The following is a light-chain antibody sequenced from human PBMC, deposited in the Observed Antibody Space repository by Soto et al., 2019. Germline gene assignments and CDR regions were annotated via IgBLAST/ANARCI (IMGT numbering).Light chain of an antibody. Sequence: EIVMTQSPATLSVSPGERATLSCRASQSISTNLAWYQQTPGQAPRLLISGASTRATGIPARFSGSGSGTEFTLTISNLQSEDFAVYYCQQYNSWPPLAFGGGTKVDVK. CDR1: QSISTN. V-gene: IGKV3-15*01. CDR2: GAS. J-gene: IGKJ4*01. CDR3: QQYNSWPPLA.